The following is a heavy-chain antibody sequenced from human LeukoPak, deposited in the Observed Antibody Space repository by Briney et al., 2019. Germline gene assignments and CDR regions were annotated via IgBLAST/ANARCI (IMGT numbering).Heavy chain of an antibody. J-gene: IGHJ4*02. V-gene: IGHV3-23*01. D-gene: IGHD6-6*01. Sequence: GGALRLSFAASGFTFSSHALSWGRPAPGKGLGWGSAISGSGGSTYYADSVKGRFTISRDNSKNTLYLQMNSLRAEDTAVYYCAKDLSRGIAARLFDYWGQGTLVTVSS. CDR2: ISGSGGST. CDR1: GFTFSSHA. CDR3: AKDLSRGIAARLFDY.